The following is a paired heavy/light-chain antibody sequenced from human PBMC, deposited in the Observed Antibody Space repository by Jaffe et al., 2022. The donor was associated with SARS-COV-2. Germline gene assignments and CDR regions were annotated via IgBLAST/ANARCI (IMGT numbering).Heavy chain of an antibody. V-gene: IGHV3-64*01. J-gene: IGHJ4*02. Sequence: EVQLVESGGGLVQPGGSLRLSCAASGFTFSSFAMHWVRQAPGKGLEYVSGISSNGDTIYYANSVEGRFTISRDNSKNTLYLQMGGLRTEDMAVYFCARAVAVTGYPTFDYWGQGTLVTVSS. CDR1: GFTFSSFA. CDR2: ISSNGDTI. CDR3: ARAVAVTGYPTFDY. D-gene: IGHD6-19*01.
Light chain of an antibody. J-gene: IGKJ1*01. CDR3: QQLNSYPPWT. CDR2: AAS. CDR1: QGISSY. V-gene: IGKV1-9*01. Sequence: DILLTQSPSFLSASVGDRVIITCRASQGISSYLAWYQQKPGKAPKLLIYAASTLQSGVPSRFSGSGSGTEFTLTISSLQPEDFATYYCQQLNSYPPWTFGQGTKVEIK.